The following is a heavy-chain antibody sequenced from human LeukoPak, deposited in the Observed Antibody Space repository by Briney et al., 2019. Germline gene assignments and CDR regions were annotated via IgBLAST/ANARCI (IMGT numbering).Heavy chain of an antibody. CDR1: GGSFSTYY. CDR2: IYYSGST. CDR3: AREVGATTGSHFQH. D-gene: IGHD1-26*01. J-gene: IGHJ1*01. V-gene: IGHV4-39*02. Sequence: SSETLSLTCAVYGGSFSTYYWGWIRQPPGKGMEWIGSIYYSGSTYYNPSLKSRVTISVDTSKNQFSLKLTSVTATDTAVYYCAREVGATTGSHFQHWGQGTLVTVSS.